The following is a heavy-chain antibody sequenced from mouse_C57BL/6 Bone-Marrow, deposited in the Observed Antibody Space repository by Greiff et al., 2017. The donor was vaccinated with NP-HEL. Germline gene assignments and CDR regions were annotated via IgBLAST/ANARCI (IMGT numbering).Heavy chain of an antibody. V-gene: IGHV5-4*01. Sequence: EVQRVESGGGLVKPGGSLKLSCAASGFTFSSYAMSWVRQTPEKRLEWVATISDGGSYTYYPDNVKGRFTISIDTAKSNLYLQMGHLKSEDTAMCYCAGDYYGRSLAWYAYWGQGALVTVSA. CDR1: GFTFSSYA. CDR3: AGDYYGRSLAWYAY. J-gene: IGHJ3*01. CDR2: ISDGGSYT. D-gene: IGHD1-1*01.